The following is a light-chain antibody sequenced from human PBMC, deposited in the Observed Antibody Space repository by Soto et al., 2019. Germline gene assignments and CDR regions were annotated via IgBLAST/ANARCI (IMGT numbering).Light chain of an antibody. CDR2: WAS. CDR3: QQYYYTPLT. J-gene: IGKJ4*01. V-gene: IGKV4-1*01. Sequence: DIVMTQSPDSLAVSLGERATINCKSSQTVLYGANSKNYLAWYQQKPGQSPKLLLYWASTRESGVPDRFSGSGSGSDFTLTISSLQAEDVAFYYCQQYYYTPLTFGGGTKVEIK. CDR1: QTVLYGANSKNY.